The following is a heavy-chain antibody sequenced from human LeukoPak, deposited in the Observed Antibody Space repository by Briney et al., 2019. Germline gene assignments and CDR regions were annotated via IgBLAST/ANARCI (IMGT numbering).Heavy chain of an antibody. V-gene: IGHV4-59*01. CDR3: ARSGTGTAYGI. Sequence: SETLCLTCTVSGGSISSYYWSWIRQPPGKGLEWIGYIYYSGSTNYNPSLKSRVTISVDTSKNQFSLKLSSVTAADTAVYYCARSGTGTAYGIWGQGTMVTVPS. D-gene: IGHD1-1*01. J-gene: IGHJ3*02. CDR1: GGSISSYY. CDR2: IYYSGST.